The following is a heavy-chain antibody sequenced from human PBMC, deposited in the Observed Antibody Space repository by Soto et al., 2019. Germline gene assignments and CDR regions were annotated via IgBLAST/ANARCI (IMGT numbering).Heavy chain of an antibody. CDR3: ARDPSSTSHYYYGMDV. J-gene: IGHJ6*02. D-gene: IGHD2-2*01. CDR2: ISYDGSNK. CDR1: GFTFSSYA. Sequence: PGGSLRLSCAASGFTFSSYAMHGVRQAPGKGLEWVAVISYDGSNKYYADSVKGRFTISRDNSKNTLYLQMNSLRAEDTAVYYCARDPSSTSHYYYGMDVWGQGTTVTVSS. V-gene: IGHV3-30-3*01.